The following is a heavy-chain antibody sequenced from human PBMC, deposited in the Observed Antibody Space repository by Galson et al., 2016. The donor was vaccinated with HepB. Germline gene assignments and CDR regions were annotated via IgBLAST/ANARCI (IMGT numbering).Heavy chain of an antibody. V-gene: IGHV3-53*01. Sequence: SLRLSCAAYEFTASSNYLNWIRQAPGKGLEWVSAIYSGGSTHYADSVKGRFTNSRDNSKNTVYLEMKSLRAEDMAVYYCARALSGWDGFDYWGQGTLVIVSS. D-gene: IGHD6-19*01. CDR2: IYSGGST. CDR1: EFTASSNY. J-gene: IGHJ4*02. CDR3: ARALSGWDGFDY.